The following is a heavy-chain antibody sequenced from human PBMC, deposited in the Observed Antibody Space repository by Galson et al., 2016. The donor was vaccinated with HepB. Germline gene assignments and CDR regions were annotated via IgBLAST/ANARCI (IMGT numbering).Heavy chain of an antibody. V-gene: IGHV4-34*01. D-gene: IGHD1-26*01. Sequence: ETLSLTCAVSDDSFSGFYWGWIRQSPGKGLEWIGEVNHVGSTNYNPSLKSRVHISVDRSKSQFYLNLTSVTAADTALYYCARKRVRGPADFWGRGNLVTVSS. CDR1: DDSFSGFY. CDR3: ARKRVRGPADF. CDR2: VNHVGST. J-gene: IGHJ4*02.